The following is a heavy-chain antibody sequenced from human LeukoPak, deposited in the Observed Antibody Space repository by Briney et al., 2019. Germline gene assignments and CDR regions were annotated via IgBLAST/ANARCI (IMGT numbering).Heavy chain of an antibody. V-gene: IGHV4-61*02. Sequence: SETLSLTCTVSGGSTSSGSYYWSWIRQPAGKGLEWIGRIYTSGSTNYNPSLKSRVTISVDTSKNQFSPKLSSVTAADTAVYYCARALSRAAVAAPDYWGQGTLVTVSS. J-gene: IGHJ4*02. CDR1: GGSTSSGSYY. CDR3: ARALSRAAVAAPDY. D-gene: IGHD6-19*01. CDR2: IYTSGST.